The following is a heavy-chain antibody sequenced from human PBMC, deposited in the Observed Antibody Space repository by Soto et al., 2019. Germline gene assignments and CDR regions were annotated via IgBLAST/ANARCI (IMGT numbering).Heavy chain of an antibody. Sequence: QVQLVESGGGVDQSGRSLRLSCAAAGFTFSSYVMHWVRQAPGKGLEWVAAISYDGSNKYYADSVQGRFTISRDNFKNTLYLEMNSLRAEDTAVYYCARVMITFGGVIDPFAFDIWGQGTMVTVSS. V-gene: IGHV3-30-3*01. CDR3: ARVMITFGGVIDPFAFDI. CDR1: GFTFSSYV. D-gene: IGHD3-16*02. CDR2: ISYDGSNK. J-gene: IGHJ3*02.